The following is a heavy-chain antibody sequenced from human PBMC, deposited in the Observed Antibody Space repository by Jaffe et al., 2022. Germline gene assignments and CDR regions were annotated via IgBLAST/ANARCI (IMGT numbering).Heavy chain of an antibody. J-gene: IGHJ4*02. CDR3: ARGDYDFWSGYSAYGLVFDY. CDR1: GFTFSSYS. V-gene: IGHV3-48*01. Sequence: EVQLVESGGGLVQPGGSLRLSCAASGFTFSSYSMNWVRQAPGKGLEWVSYISSSSSTIYYADSVKGRFTISRDNAKNSLYLQMNSLRAEDTAVYYCARGDYDFWSGYSAYGLVFDYWGQGTLVTVSS. CDR2: ISSSSSTI. D-gene: IGHD3-3*01.